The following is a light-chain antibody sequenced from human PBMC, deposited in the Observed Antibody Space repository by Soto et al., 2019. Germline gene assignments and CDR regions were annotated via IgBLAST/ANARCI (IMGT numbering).Light chain of an antibody. CDR2: WAS. V-gene: IGKV4-1*01. Sequence: DIVMTQSPDSLAVSLGERATINCKSSQSVFYSSNNKNYLAWYHQKPGQPPKLLISWASTRESGVPDRFSVSGAGTDFTLTISSLQAEDVAVYYGQQYYTTPRTFGQGTKVEIK. CDR1: QSVFYSSNNKNY. CDR3: QQYYTTPRT. J-gene: IGKJ1*01.